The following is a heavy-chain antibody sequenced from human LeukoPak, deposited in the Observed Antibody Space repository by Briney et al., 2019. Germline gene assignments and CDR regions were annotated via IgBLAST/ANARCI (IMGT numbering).Heavy chain of an antibody. D-gene: IGHD5-12*01. CDR2: INTNTGNP. V-gene: IGHV7-4-1*02. Sequence: ASVKVSCKASGYTFTSYAMHWVRQAPGQGLEWMGWINTNTGNPTYVQGFTGRFVFSLDTSVSTAYLQWSSLKASDTAMYYCARQQGGYIIGAFDIWGQGTMVTVSS. CDR3: ARQQGGYIIGAFDI. CDR1: GYTFTSYA. J-gene: IGHJ3*02.